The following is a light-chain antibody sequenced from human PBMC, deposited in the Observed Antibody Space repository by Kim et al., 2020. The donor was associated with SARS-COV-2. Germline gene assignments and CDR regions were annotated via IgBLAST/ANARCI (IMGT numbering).Light chain of an antibody. CDR3: QQYNGYPWT. V-gene: IGKV1-5*03. CDR1: QSVSSW. CDR2: KAS. J-gene: IGKJ1*01. Sequence: DIHMTQSPSTLSASVGDRVIITCRASQSVSSWLAWYQQKPGKAPKLLIYKASNLEIGVPARFSGSGSGTEFSLTISGLQPDDFATYYCQQYNGYPWTFGRGTKVDI.